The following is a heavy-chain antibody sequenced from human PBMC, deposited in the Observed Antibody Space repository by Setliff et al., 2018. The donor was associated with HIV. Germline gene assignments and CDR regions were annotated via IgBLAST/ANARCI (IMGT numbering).Heavy chain of an antibody. CDR2: INGGNGNT. D-gene: IGHD6-19*01. CDR3: ARDPNQVGAWAGPLDY. J-gene: IGHJ4*02. Sequence: ASVKVSCKASGYTFTTYAMHWVRQAPGQRLEWMGWINGGNGNTEYSQKFQGRVTITRDISASTAYMELSSLSSEDTAVYYCARDPNQVGAWAGPLDYWGQGTLVTVSS. V-gene: IGHV1-3*01. CDR1: GYTFTTYA.